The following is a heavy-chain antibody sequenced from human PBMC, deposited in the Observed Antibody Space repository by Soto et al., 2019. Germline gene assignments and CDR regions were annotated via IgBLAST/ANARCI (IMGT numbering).Heavy chain of an antibody. V-gene: IGHV3-21*01. CDR2: ISSSSSYI. CDR1: GFTFSSYS. J-gene: IGHJ6*03. Sequence: GGSLRLSCAASGFTFSSYSMNWVRQAPGKGLEWVSSISSSSSYIYYADSVKGRFTISRDNAKNSLYLQMNSLRAEDTAVYYCARGYCSGGSCYTAYYMDVWGKGTTVTVSS. D-gene: IGHD2-15*01. CDR3: ARGYCSGGSCYTAYYMDV.